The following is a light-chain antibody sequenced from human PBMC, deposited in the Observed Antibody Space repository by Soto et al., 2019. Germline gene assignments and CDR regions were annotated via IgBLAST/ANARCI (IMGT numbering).Light chain of an antibody. CDR3: QHYFHYPRT. Sequence: AIRMTQSPSSFSASTGDRVTITCRASQSISSYLAGYQQKPGKAPNLLLYGASTLQSGVPSGCSGSGSGTDFTLTITRLQSEDFAVYYCQHYFHYPRTFGQGTKVEIK. J-gene: IGKJ1*01. CDR2: GAS. CDR1: QSISSY. V-gene: IGKV1-8*01.